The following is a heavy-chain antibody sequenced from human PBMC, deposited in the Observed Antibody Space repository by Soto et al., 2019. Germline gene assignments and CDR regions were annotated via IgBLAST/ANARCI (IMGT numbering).Heavy chain of an antibody. Sequence: QVRLVESGGGVVQPGRSLRLSCAASGFAFTNYAMHWVRQAPGKGLEWVALVSQDEDNKYYGDGVKGRFTISRDNSKNTVGLKMNSLGAEDTAVYYCALLEGGPQGNFDYWGQGILVTVSS. CDR1: GFAFTNYA. CDR2: VSQDEDNK. J-gene: IGHJ4*02. CDR3: ALLEGGPQGNFDY. D-gene: IGHD3-10*01. V-gene: IGHV3-30*03.